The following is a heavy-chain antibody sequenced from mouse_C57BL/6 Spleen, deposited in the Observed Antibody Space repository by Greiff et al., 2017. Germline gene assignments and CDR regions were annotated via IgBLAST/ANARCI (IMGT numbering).Heavy chain of an antibody. J-gene: IGHJ3*01. D-gene: IGHD3-2*02. CDR1: GYTFTDYY. CDR3: AREGDSSGPRFAY. CDR2: INPNNGGT. V-gene: IGHV1-26*01. Sequence: EVQLQQSGPELVKPGASVKISCKASGYTFTDYYMNWVKQSHGKSLEWIGDINPNNGGTSYKQKFKGKATLTVDKSSSTAYMELRSLTSEDSAVYYCAREGDSSGPRFAYWGQGTLVTVSA.